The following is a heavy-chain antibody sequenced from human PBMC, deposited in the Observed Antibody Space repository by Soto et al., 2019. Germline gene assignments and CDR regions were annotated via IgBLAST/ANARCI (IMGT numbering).Heavy chain of an antibody. Sequence: GGSLRLACAASGFTFSNYAMSWVRQAPGQGLEWVSGISGSGGTTHSADSVQGRFTTSRDNSKDTLYLQMNSLRADDTAVYYCAKNSLRYYALDVWGQGTTVTVSS. CDR3: AKNSLRYYALDV. J-gene: IGHJ6*02. CDR1: GFTFSNYA. D-gene: IGHD1-7*01. CDR2: ISGSGGTT. V-gene: IGHV3-23*01.